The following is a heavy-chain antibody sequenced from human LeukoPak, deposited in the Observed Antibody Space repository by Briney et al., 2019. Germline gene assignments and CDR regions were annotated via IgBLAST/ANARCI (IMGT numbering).Heavy chain of an antibody. Sequence: GGSLRLSCAASGFTFSSYSMNWVRQAPGKGLEWVSSISSRSTYIYYVDSVKGRFTISRDNAKNSLYLQMNSLRAEDTAVYYCARDNYYDSSGLGYWGQGTLVTVSS. CDR1: GFTFSSYS. J-gene: IGHJ4*02. V-gene: IGHV3-21*01. D-gene: IGHD3-22*01. CDR3: ARDNYYDSSGLGY. CDR2: ISSRSTYI.